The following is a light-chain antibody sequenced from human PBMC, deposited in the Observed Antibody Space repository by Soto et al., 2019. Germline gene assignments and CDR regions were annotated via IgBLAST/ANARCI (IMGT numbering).Light chain of an antibody. CDR3: SSYTTTNSLL. V-gene: IGLV2-14*03. J-gene: IGLJ2*01. CDR1: GSDVGYYNS. Sequence: QSALTQPASMSGSPGQSITISCTGTGSDVGYYNSVSWYQQHPGKAPKLMIYDVTKQPSGVSNRFSGSKSGNTASLIISGLQAEDEADYFCSSYTTTNSLLFGGGTKLTVL. CDR2: DVT.